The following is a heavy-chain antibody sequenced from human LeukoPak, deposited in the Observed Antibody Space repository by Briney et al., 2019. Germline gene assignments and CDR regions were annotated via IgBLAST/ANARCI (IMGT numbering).Heavy chain of an antibody. CDR1: GGSFSGYY. Sequence: SETLSLTCAVYGGSFSGYYWSWIRQPPGKGLEWIGEINHSGSTNYNPSLKSRVTISVDTSKNQFSLELSSVTAADTAVYFCVRDRELTYWGQGTLVTVSS. CDR2: INHSGST. J-gene: IGHJ4*02. D-gene: IGHD3-10*01. CDR3: VRDRELTY. V-gene: IGHV4-34*01.